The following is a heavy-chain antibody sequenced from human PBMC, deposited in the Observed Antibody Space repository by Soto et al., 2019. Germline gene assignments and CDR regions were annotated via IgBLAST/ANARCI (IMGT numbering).Heavy chain of an antibody. D-gene: IGHD2-15*01. CDR1: GFTFSSYA. J-gene: IGHJ6*02. CDR3: ARDLYKLGYCSGGSCYPYGMDV. Sequence: GGSLRLSCAASGFTFSSYAMHWVRQAPGKGLEWVAVISYDGSNKYYADSVKGRFTISRDNSKNTLYLQMNSLRAEDTAVYYCARDLYKLGYCSGGSCYPYGMDVWGQGT. CDR2: ISYDGSNK. V-gene: IGHV3-30-3*01.